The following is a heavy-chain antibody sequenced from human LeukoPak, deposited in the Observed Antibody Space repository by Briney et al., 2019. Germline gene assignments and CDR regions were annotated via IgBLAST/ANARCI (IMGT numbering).Heavy chain of an antibody. CDR2: IIPIFGTA. D-gene: IGHD5-24*01. J-gene: IGHJ1*01. CDR3: ATLERWPNPWDFQH. V-gene: IGHV1-69*05. Sequence: SVKVSCKASGGTFSSYAISWVRQAPGQGLEWMGGIIPIFGTANYAQKFQGRVTITTDESTSTAYMELSSLRSEDTAVYYCATLERWPNPWDFQHWGQGTLVTVSS. CDR1: GGTFSSYA.